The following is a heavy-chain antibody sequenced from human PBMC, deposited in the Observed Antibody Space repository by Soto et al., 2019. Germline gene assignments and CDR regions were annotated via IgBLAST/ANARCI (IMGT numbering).Heavy chain of an antibody. V-gene: IGHV5-51*01. CDR1: GYSFTSYW. CDR2: IYPGDSDT. CDR3: ARPTDYAVDY. Sequence: GESLKISCKGSGYSFTSYWIGWVRQLPGKGLEWMGIIYPGDSDTRYSPSFQGQVTISADKSINTAYLQWSSVKASDTAMYYCARPTDYAVDYWGQGTLVTVSS. J-gene: IGHJ4*02. D-gene: IGHD4-17*01.